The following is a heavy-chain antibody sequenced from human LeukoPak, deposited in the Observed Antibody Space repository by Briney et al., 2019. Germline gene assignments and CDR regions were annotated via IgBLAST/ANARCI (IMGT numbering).Heavy chain of an antibody. CDR2: IWYDGSNK. CDR3: ITLEGSSFDY. V-gene: IGHV3-33*01. CDR1: GFTFSSYG. D-gene: IGHD6-13*01. J-gene: IGHJ4*02. Sequence: PGGSLRLSCAASGFTFSSYGMHWVRQAPGKGLEWVAVIWYDGSNKYYADSVKGRFTISRDNSKNTLYLQMNSLKTEDTAVYYCITLEGSSFDYWGQGTLVTVSS.